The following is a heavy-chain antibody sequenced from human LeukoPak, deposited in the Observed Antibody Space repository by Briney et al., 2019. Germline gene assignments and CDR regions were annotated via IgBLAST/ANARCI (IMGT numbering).Heavy chain of an antibody. J-gene: IGHJ6*02. V-gene: IGHV4-59*01. Sequence: SETLSLTCTVSAGSINNYYWSWIRQPPGKGLEWIGYIYYSGSTNYNPSLKSRVTISVDTSKKQVSLDLSSVTAADTAVYYCARVAARYVGMDVWGQGTTVTVSS. CDR3: ARVAARYVGMDV. D-gene: IGHD6-6*01. CDR1: AGSINNYY. CDR2: IYYSGST.